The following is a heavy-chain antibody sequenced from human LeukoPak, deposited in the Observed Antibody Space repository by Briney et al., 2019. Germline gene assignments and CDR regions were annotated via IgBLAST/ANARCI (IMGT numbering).Heavy chain of an antibody. V-gene: IGHV3-30*18. CDR3: AKGPLRGTAAAIDY. CDR2: ISYDGRNI. CDR1: GFTFNNYG. J-gene: IGHJ4*02. Sequence: GGSLRLSCAASGFTFNNYGMHWVRQAPGKGLEWVAVISYDGRNIHYPDSVKGRFTISRDISTDTLWLQMDSLRTEDTAVYYCAKGPLRGTAAAIDYSGQGTLVTVSS. D-gene: IGHD2-2*01.